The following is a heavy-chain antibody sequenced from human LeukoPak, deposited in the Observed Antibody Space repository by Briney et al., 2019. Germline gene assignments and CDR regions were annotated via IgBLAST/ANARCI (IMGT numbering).Heavy chain of an antibody. CDR1: GFTFSSYS. CDR2: ISGSSSYI. CDR3: ARDGYYDSSGPNY. D-gene: IGHD3-22*01. V-gene: IGHV3-21*01. J-gene: IGHJ4*02. Sequence: GGSLRLSCAASGFTFSSYSMNWVRQAPGKGLEWVSSISGSSSYIYYADSVKGRFTISRDNAKNSLYLQMNSLRAEDTAVYYCARDGYYDSSGPNYWGQGTLVTVSS.